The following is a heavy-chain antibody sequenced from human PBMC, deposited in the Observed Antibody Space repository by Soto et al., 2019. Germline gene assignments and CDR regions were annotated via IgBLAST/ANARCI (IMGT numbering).Heavy chain of an antibody. V-gene: IGHV4-34*01. Sequence: SETMSLTCSVYGGSFSGYYWSWIRQPPGNGLEWIGEINHSGSTNYNPSLKSRVTISVDTSKNQFSLKRSSVTAADTAVYYCASEREIVLGSGSYGRDVCGQGTTVTVS. CDR2: INHSGST. D-gene: IGHD3-16*01. CDR3: ASEREIVLGSGSYGRDV. CDR1: GGSFSGYY. J-gene: IGHJ6*02.